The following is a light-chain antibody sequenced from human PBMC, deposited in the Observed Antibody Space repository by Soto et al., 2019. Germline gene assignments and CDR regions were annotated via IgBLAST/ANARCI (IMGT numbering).Light chain of an antibody. CDR2: STN. CDR1: SGSVSTSYY. V-gene: IGLV8-61*01. Sequence: VVTQEPSFSVSPGGTVTLTCGLSSGSVSTSYYPSWYQQTPGQAPRTLIYSTNTRSSGVPDRFSGSILGNKAALTITGAQADDESDYYCVLYMGSGISVFGTGTKLTVL. CDR3: VLYMGSGISV. J-gene: IGLJ1*01.